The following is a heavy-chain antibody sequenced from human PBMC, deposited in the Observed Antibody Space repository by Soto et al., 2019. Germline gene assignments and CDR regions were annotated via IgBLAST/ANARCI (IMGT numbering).Heavy chain of an antibody. CDR2: INPSGGST. D-gene: IGHD2-21*01. CDR1: GYTFTSYY. CDR3: XGDLLAYYGMDV. J-gene: IGHJ6*02. V-gene: IGHV1-46*01. Sequence: QVQLVQSGAEVKKPGASVKVSCKASGYTFTSYYMHWVRQAPGQGLEWMGIINPSGGSTSYPQKFQGRVTMTRHTSTSTVYMELSSLRSEDXXXXXXXGDLLAYYGMDVWGQGTTVTVSS.